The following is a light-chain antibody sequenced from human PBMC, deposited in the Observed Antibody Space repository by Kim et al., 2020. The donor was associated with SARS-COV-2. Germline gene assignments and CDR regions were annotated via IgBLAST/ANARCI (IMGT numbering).Light chain of an antibody. CDR3: QKYNSAPWT. V-gene: IGKV1-27*01. CDR2: AAA. Sequence: ASIGDRVTISCRASQDIANSLAWYQQKPGKVPQVLIYAAATLQSGVPSRFSGSGSGTEFTLTIGSLQTEDVATYYCQKYNSAPWTFGPGTKVDIK. CDR1: QDIANS. J-gene: IGKJ1*01.